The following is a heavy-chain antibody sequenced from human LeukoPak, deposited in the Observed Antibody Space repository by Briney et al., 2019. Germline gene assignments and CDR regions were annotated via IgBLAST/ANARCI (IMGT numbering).Heavy chain of an antibody. D-gene: IGHD2-2*01. CDR3: ARVRCSSTSCYRAYFDY. Sequence: SETLSLTCTVSGGSISSSSYYWGWIRQPPGKGLEWIGSIYYSGSTYYNPSLKSRVTISVDTSKNQFSLKLSSVTAADTAVYYCARVRCSSTSCYRAYFDYWGQGTLVTVSS. J-gene: IGHJ4*02. CDR2: IYYSGST. CDR1: GGSISSSSYY. V-gene: IGHV4-39*01.